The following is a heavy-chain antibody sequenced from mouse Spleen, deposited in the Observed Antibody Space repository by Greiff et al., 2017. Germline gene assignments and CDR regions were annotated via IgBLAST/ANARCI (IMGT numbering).Heavy chain of an antibody. CDR3: ARSEDYGNYYYAMDY. V-gene: IGHV2-2*01. Sequence: QVQLQQSGPGLVQPSQSLSITCTVSGFSLTSYGVHWVRQSPGKGLEWLGVIWSGGSTDYNAAFISRLSISKDNSKSQVFFKMNSLQADDTAIYYCARSEDYGNYYYAMDYWGQGTSVTVSS. J-gene: IGHJ4*01. CDR2: IWSGGST. D-gene: IGHD2-1*01. CDR1: GFSLTSYG.